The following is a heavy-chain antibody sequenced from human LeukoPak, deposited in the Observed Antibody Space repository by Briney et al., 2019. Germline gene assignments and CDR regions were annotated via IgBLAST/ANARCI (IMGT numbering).Heavy chain of an antibody. CDR2: ISWNSGSI. CDR3: ARDRGFGQADV. CDR1: GFTFDDYA. J-gene: IGHJ6*04. Sequence: GGSLRLSCAASGFTFDDYAMHWVRQAPGKGLEWVSGISWNSGSIGYADSVKGRFTISRDNAKNSLYLQMNSLRAEDTAVYYCARDRGFGQADVWGKGTTVTVSS. V-gene: IGHV3-9*01. D-gene: IGHD3-10*01.